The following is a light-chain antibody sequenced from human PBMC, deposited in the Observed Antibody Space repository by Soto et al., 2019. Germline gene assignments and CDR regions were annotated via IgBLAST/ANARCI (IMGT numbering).Light chain of an antibody. Sequence: QSVLTQPASVSGSPGQSITISCTGTSRDVGGYNYVSWYQQHPGKAPRLLIYDVSNRPSGVSDRFSGSKSGNTASLTISGLQAEDEAHYYCNSYSSYNTQWLFGGGTKVTVL. J-gene: IGLJ2*01. CDR3: NSYSSYNTQWL. CDR1: SRDVGGYNY. CDR2: DVS. V-gene: IGLV2-14*01.